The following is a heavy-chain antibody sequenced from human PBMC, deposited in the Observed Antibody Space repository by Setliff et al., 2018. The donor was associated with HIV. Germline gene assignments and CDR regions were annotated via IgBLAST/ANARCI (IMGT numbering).Heavy chain of an antibody. D-gene: IGHD5-18*01. CDR3: AGGYSSPYYYYYHMDV. CDR2: IYTSGST. V-gene: IGHV4-4*07. CDR1: GGSISSYY. J-gene: IGHJ6*03. Sequence: SETLSLTCPVSGGSISSYYWSWIRQPAGKGLEWIGRIYTSGSTNYNPSLKSRVTMSVDTSKNQFSLKLSSVTAADTAVYYCAGGYSSPYYYYYHMDVWGKGTTVTVSS.